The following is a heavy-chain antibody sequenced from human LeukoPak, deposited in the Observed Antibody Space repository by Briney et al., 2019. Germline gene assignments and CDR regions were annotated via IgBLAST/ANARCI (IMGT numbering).Heavy chain of an antibody. D-gene: IGHD5-18*01. Sequence: GGSLRLSYAASGFTFSSYSMNWVRQAPGKGLEWVSSISSSSSYIYYADSVKGRFTISRDNAKNSLYLQMNSLRAEDTAVYYCARVVSWIQLGWPRGVYFDYWGQGTLVTVSS. CDR2: ISSSSSYI. J-gene: IGHJ4*02. CDR3: ARVVSWIQLGWPRGVYFDY. CDR1: GFTFSSYS. V-gene: IGHV3-21*01.